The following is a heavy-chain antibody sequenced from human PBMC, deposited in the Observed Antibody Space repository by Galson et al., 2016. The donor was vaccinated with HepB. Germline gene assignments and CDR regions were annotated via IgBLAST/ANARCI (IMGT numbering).Heavy chain of an antibody. D-gene: IGHD4-23*01. CDR1: GFTFSDYG. CDR3: AKAGTTVITPPLFA. V-gene: IGHV3-23*01. Sequence: SLRLSCAGSGFTFSDYGLCWVRQAPGKGLEWVSGIRGGGSNTNYADSVKGRFIISRDNSNNTLYLQMNSLRAEDTAVYYCAKAGTTVITPPLFAWGQGTLVTVSS. J-gene: IGHJ4*02. CDR2: IRGGGSNT.